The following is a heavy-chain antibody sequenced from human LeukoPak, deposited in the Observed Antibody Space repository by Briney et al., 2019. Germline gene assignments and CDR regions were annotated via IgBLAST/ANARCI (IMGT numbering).Heavy chain of an antibody. J-gene: IGHJ4*02. CDR2: ISGSGGST. Sequence: KAGGSLRLSCAASEFSVGSNYMTWVRQAPGKGLEWVSAISGSGGSTYYADSVKGRFTISRDNSKNTLYLQMNSLRAEDTAVYYCAKDERYFDWLLDYWGQGTLVTVSS. V-gene: IGHV3-23*01. CDR1: EFSVGSNY. D-gene: IGHD3-9*01. CDR3: AKDERYFDWLLDY.